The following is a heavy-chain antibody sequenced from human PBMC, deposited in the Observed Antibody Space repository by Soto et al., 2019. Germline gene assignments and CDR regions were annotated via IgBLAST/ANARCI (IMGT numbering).Heavy chain of an antibody. CDR1: GFTFSRHG. J-gene: IGHJ4*02. V-gene: IGHV3-23*01. CDR3: AKVDVSTAGSFDY. D-gene: IGHD6-13*01. CDR2: INPSGDST. Sequence: GGSLRLSCVASGFTFSRHGLTWVRQAPGKGLEWVSTINPSGDSTFYADSVKGRCTISRDNSKNTVYQQMNSLSVGDTAVYLCAKVDVSTAGSFDYWGQGALVTVSS.